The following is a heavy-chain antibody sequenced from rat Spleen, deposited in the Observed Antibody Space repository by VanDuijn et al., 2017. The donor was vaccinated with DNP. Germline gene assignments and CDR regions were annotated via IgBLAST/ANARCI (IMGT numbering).Heavy chain of an antibody. V-gene: IGHV5-22*01. CDR1: GFTFSDYY. D-gene: IGHD4-3*01. J-gene: IGHJ2*01. Sequence: EVQLVESGGGLVQPGRSLKLSCAASGFTFSDYYMAWVRQAPTKGLEWVASISYDGGNTYYLDSVKGRFTISRDNAKSTLYLQMNTLRSEDMATYYCVRWNSGHFDYWGQGVMVTVSS. CDR2: ISYDGGNT. CDR3: VRWNSGHFDY.